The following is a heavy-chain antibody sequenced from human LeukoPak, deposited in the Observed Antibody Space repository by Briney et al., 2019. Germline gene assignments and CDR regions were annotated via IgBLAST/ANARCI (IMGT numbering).Heavy chain of an antibody. CDR1: GYIFTSYW. CDR2: IYPGDSDT. J-gene: IGHJ4*02. V-gene: IGHV5-51*01. CDR3: ARSYYDFWGGYYGY. D-gene: IGHD3-3*01. Sequence: KVGESLKISCKGSGYIFTSYWIGWVRQLPGKGLEWMGIIYPGDSDTRYSPSFQGQATISADKSISTAYLQWSSLKASDTAMYYCARSYYDFWGGYYGYWGQGTLVTVSS.